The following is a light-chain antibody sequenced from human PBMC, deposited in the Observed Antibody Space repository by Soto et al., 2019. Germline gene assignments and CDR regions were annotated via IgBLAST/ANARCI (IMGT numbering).Light chain of an antibody. CDR1: QSVSSS. Sequence: EIRSTQNTATLSLSPGERPTLSCRASQSVSSSLAWYQQKPGQAPRLLIYGASTRATGIPARFSGSGSGTEFTLTISSLQSEDFPVYYWQPYNNWLTFGGGTKV. V-gene: IGKV3-15*01. CDR3: QPYNNWLT. CDR2: GAS. J-gene: IGKJ4*01.